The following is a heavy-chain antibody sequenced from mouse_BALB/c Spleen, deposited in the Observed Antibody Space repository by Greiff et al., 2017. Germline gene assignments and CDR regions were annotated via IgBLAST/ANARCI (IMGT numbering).Heavy chain of an antibody. D-gene: IGHD2-14*01. Sequence: QVQLQQSGPELVTPGASVKLSCKASGYSFTSYWMHWVKQRPGQGLEWIGGIDPSDSYTNYNQKFKGKATLTVDKSSSTAYMQLSSLTSEDSAVYYCGGRGVRRRQEFAYWGQGTLVTVSA. J-gene: IGHJ3*01. CDR1: GYSFTSYW. CDR3: GGRGVRRRQEFAY. V-gene: IGHV1-69*02. CDR2: IDPSDSYT.